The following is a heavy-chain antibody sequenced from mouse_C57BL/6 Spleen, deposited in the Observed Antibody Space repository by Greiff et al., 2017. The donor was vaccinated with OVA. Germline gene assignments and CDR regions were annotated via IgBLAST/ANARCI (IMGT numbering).Heavy chain of an antibody. D-gene: IGHD2-3*01. CDR2: IYPRSGNT. CDR1: GYTFTSYG. CDR3: ARWGDCYYFYYVDY. V-gene: IGHV1-81*01. Sequence: QVQLQESGAELARPGASVTLSCKASGYTFTSYGISWVKQRTGPGLEWIGEIYPRSGNTYYNEKFKGKATLPADKSSSTAYMELRSLTSGDCAVYFCARWGDCYYFYYVDYWGQGTTLTGSS. J-gene: IGHJ2*01.